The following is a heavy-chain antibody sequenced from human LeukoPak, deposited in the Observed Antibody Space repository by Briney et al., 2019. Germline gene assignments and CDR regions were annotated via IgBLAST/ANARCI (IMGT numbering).Heavy chain of an antibody. J-gene: IGHJ1*01. CDR3: ARAPSEIGGYYPEYFRH. V-gene: IGHV3-74*01. CDR1: GFTLSSYW. CDR2: IKSDGRT. Sequence: GRSLRLSCAASGFTLSSYWMHWVSQAPGKGLGWGSRIKSDGRTNYADSVKGRFTISRDNAKSTVSLQMNSLRAEDTGVYYCARAPSEIGGYYPEYFRHWGQGTLVIVSS. D-gene: IGHD3-22*01.